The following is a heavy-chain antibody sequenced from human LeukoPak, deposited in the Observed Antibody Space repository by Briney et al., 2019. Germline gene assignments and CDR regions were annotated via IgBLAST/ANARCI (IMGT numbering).Heavy chain of an antibody. Sequence: GGSLRLSCVASGSSSSTYAVNWLMSWVRQAPGKGLEWVSGIRDNDFSTYYADSVKGRFTISRDNSKSPVYLQMNSLRAEDTAVYYCARSSGNYWAAPFDYWGQGTLVTVSS. J-gene: IGHJ4*02. D-gene: IGHD1-26*01. V-gene: IGHV3-23*01. CDR3: ARSSGNYWAAPFDY. CDR2: IRDNDFST. CDR1: GSSSSTYA.